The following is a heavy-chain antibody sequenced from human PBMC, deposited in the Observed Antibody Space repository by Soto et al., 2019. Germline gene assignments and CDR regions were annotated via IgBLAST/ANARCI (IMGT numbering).Heavy chain of an antibody. D-gene: IGHD3-3*01. V-gene: IGHV3-48*01. CDR2: ISSSSSTI. CDR3: ARGYYDFWSGYFARFDP. CDR1: GFTFSSYS. Sequence: GGSLRLSCAASGFTFSSYSMNWVRQAPGKGLEWVSYISSSSSTIYYADSVKGRVTISRDNAKNSLYLQMNSLRAEDTAVYYCARGYYDFWSGYFARFDPWGQGTLVTVSS. J-gene: IGHJ5*02.